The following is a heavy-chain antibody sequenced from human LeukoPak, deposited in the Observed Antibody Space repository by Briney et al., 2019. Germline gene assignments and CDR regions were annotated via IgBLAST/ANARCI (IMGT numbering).Heavy chain of an antibody. J-gene: IGHJ6*03. CDR1: GGSFSGYY. CDR2: INHSGST. Sequence: PSETLSLTCAVYGGSFSGYYWSWIRQPPGKGLEWIGEINHSGSTNYNPSLKSRVTISVDTSKNQFSLKLSSVTAADTAVYYCARTGWELRLDYYYYYMDVWGKGTTVTISS. CDR3: ARTGWELRLDYYYYYMDV. D-gene: IGHD1-26*01. V-gene: IGHV4-34*01.